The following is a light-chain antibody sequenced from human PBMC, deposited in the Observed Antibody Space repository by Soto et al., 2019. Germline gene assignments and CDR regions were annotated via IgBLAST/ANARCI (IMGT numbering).Light chain of an antibody. CDR2: AAS. Sequence: DIQMTQSPSSLSASVGDNVTITCRASQGISNYLAWYQQTPGKVPKLLIYAASTLQSGVPSRFSGSGSGTDFTLTIRSLQHEDVATYYCQKYNSAPLTFGQGTKVEIQ. J-gene: IGKJ1*01. V-gene: IGKV1-27*01. CDR3: QKYNSAPLT. CDR1: QGISNY.